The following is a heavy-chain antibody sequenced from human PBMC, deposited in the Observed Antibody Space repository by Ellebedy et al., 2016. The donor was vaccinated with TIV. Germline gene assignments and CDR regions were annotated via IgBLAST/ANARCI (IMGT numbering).Heavy chain of an antibody. CDR1: GFTFSSYS. V-gene: IGHV3-23*05. D-gene: IGHD2/OR15-2a*01. Sequence: PGGSLRLSCAPSGFTFSSYSMGWVRQTPGKGLECVSAIYCDGSGTFYADSVKGRFTVSRDNSKNTLYLQMNSLRAEDTAIYYCAKGRGGGSDSPTPRYYFDYWGLGTLVTVSS. J-gene: IGHJ4*02. CDR3: AKGRGGGSDSPTPRYYFDY. CDR2: IYCDGSGT.